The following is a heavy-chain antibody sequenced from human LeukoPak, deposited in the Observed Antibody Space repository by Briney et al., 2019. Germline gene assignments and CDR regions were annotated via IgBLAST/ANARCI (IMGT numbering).Heavy chain of an antibody. CDR1: GGTFSSYA. V-gene: IGHV1-69*13. J-gene: IGHJ3*02. CDR2: IIPIFGTA. CDR3: ARGIHDSSGYYYEGDAFDI. D-gene: IGHD3-22*01. Sequence: SVKVSCKASGGTFSSYAISWVRQAPGQGLEWMGGIIPIFGTANYAQKFQGRVTITADESTSTAYMELSSLRSEDTAVYYCARGIHDSSGYYYEGDAFDIWGQGTMVTVSS.